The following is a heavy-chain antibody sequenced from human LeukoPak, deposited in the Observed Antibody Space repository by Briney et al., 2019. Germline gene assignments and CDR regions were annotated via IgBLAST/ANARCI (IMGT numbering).Heavy chain of an antibody. CDR2: INPNSGGT. J-gene: IGHJ3*02. V-gene: IGHV1-2*04. Sequence: ASVKVSCKASGYTFTGYYMHWVRQAPGQGLEWMGWINPNSGGTNYAQKSQGWVTMTRDTSISTAYMELSRLRSDDTAVYYCARGYYDSTHAFDIWGQGTMVTVSS. CDR1: GYTFTGYY. D-gene: IGHD3-22*01. CDR3: ARGYYDSTHAFDI.